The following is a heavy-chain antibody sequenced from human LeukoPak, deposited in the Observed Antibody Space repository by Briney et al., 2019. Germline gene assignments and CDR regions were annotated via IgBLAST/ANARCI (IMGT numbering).Heavy chain of an antibody. CDR1: GYTFSSYG. V-gene: IGHV1-18*01. CDR2: ISAYNGNT. J-gene: IGHJ4*02. CDR3: ARDQGIYNHRIIDS. D-gene: IGHD5-12*01. Sequence: ASLKVSCKASGYTFSSYGISWVRQAPGQRLEWMGWISAYNGNTNFAQEFQGRVTMTTDTSTSTASMELRSLRSDDTAVYYCARDQGIYNHRIIDSWGQGTLVTVSS.